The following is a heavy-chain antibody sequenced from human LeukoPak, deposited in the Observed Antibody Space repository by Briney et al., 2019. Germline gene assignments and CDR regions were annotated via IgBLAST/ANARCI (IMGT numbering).Heavy chain of an antibody. CDR1: GFTFSSYS. D-gene: IGHD6-13*01. Sequence: GGSLRLSCAASGFTFSSYSMNWVRQAPGKGLEWVSSISTTSDYIYYADSLKGRLTISRDNAKNLLYLQMNSLRAEDTAVYYCARGGIYSQGFDYWGQGTLVTVSS. CDR2: ISTTSDYI. V-gene: IGHV3-21*01. J-gene: IGHJ4*02. CDR3: ARGGIYSQGFDY.